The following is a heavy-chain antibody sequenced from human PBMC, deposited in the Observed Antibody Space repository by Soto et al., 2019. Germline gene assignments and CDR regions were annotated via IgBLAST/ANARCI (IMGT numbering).Heavy chain of an antibody. D-gene: IGHD3-10*01. V-gene: IGHV3-48*01. CDR2: ISSSSSVI. CDR1: GFILSDCA. Sequence: GGSLRLSCATSGFILSDCAMNWVRQAPGKGLEWVSYISSSSSVIDYADSVKGRFTVSRGNARNSLYLQMNSLRAEDTAVYYCARSIKDAFDIWGQGTMVTVSS. CDR3: ARSIKDAFDI. J-gene: IGHJ3*02.